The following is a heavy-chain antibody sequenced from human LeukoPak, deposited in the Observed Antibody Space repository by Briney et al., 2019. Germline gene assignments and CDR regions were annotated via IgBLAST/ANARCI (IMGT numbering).Heavy chain of an antibody. D-gene: IGHD6-13*01. CDR1: GYTFTNSD. J-gene: IGHJ4*02. CDR2: INPKSGRT. CDR3: ARGRSGLAAAGTYDY. Sequence: ASVTVSYKDSGYTFTNSDINWVRQATGQGREWMGWINPKSGRTGYAKKFQARVSMTMNTSISTAYMEVSSLRFEDTAVYYCARGRSGLAAAGTYDYWGQGTLITVSS. V-gene: IGHV1-8*01.